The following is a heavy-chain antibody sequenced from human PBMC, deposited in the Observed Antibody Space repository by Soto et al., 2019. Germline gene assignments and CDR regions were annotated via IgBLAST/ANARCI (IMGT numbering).Heavy chain of an antibody. CDR2: ISSSSSTI. CDR1: GFTFSSYS. V-gene: IGHV3-48*02. Sequence: GGSLRLSCAASGFTFSSYSMHWVRQAPGKGLEWVSYISSSSSTIYYADSVKGRFPISRDNAKNSLYLQMNSLRDEDTAVYYCARAGVRGVSYYYYYGMDVWGQGTTVTVSS. D-gene: IGHD3-10*01. J-gene: IGHJ6*02. CDR3: ARAGVRGVSYYYYYGMDV.